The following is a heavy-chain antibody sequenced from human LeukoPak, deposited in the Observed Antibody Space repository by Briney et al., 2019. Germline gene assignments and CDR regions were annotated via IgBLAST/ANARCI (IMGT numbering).Heavy chain of an antibody. J-gene: IGHJ6*03. CDR2: INPNSGGT. CDR1: GYNFIGYY. Sequence: GASVKVSCKASGYNFIGYYMHWVRQAPGQGLEWMGWINPNSGGTNYAQKFQGRVTMTRDTSISTAYMELSRLTSVDTAVYYCASAHCSSTSCYTDYYYYMDVWGKGTTVTVSS. D-gene: IGHD2-2*02. CDR3: ASAHCSSTSCYTDYYYYMDV. V-gene: IGHV1-2*02.